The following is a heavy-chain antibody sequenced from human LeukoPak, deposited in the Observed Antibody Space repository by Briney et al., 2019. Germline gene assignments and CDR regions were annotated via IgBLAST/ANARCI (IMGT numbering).Heavy chain of an antibody. CDR2: IYHSGST. V-gene: IGHV4-4*02. CDR1: GGSISRSKW. D-gene: IGHD5-18*01. CDR3: ARGGDTAMVKVFDY. J-gene: IGHJ4*02. Sequence: SETLSLTCAVSGGSISRSKWWSWVRQPPGKGLEWIGEIYHSGSTNYNPSLKSRVTISVDTSKNQFSLKLSSVTAADTAVYYCARGGDTAMVKVFDYWGQGTLVTVSS.